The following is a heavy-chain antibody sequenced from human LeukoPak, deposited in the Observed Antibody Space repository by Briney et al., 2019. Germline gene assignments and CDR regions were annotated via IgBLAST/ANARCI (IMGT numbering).Heavy chain of an antibody. CDR1: GFTFDDYG. CDR2: IYWNGGST. J-gene: IGHJ4*02. Sequence: PGGSLRLSCAASGFTFDDYGMSWVRQAPGKGLEWVSGIYWNGGSTGYADPVKGRFTISRDNTKHSLYLQITSLRAEATALHYGARSPDGYNSYFDYWGQGTLVTVSS. CDR3: ARSPDGYNSYFDY. D-gene: IGHD5-24*01. V-gene: IGHV3-20*04.